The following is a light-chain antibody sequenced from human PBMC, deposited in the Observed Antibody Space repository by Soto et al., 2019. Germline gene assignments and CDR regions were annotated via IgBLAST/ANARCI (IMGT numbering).Light chain of an antibody. J-gene: IGKJ1*01. CDR3: QQSYSTPRT. CDR2: SAS. Sequence: DIQMTQSPSSLSASVGDRVTIACRASQSISTYLHWYQQKPGKAPKLLIYSASTLQSGVPSRFSGSGSGTDFTLAISSLQAEDFATYYCQQSYSTPRTFGHGTKVDIK. CDR1: QSISTY. V-gene: IGKV1-39*01.